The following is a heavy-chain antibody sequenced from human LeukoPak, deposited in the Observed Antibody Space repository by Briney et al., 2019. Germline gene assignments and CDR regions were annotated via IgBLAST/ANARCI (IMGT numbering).Heavy chain of an antibody. CDR3: ARDRPAPSPYFDY. Sequence: GGSLRLSCAASGSTSSSYSMNWAHQAPGKGLGGVSSISSSSSYIYYADSVKGRFTISRDNSKNSLYLQMNSLRAEDTAVYYCARDRPAPSPYFDYWGQGTLVTVSS. CDR2: ISSSSSYI. J-gene: IGHJ4*02. V-gene: IGHV3-21*01. CDR1: GSTSSSYS.